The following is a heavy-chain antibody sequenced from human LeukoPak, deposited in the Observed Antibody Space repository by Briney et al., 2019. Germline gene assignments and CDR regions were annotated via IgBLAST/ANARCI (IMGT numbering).Heavy chain of an antibody. J-gene: IGHJ4*02. CDR2: ISGSGGST. D-gene: IGHD6-19*01. Sequence: GVLGLSCGAPWFTFFSHAMRLGPPAPREGVGWVSNISGSGGSTYYADSVKGRFTISRDNSKNTLYLQMNSLRAEDTAVYYCAKDIRSSGWSKYSDYWGQGTLVTVSS. CDR3: AKDIRSSGWSKYSDY. V-gene: IGHV3-23*01. CDR1: WFTFFSHA.